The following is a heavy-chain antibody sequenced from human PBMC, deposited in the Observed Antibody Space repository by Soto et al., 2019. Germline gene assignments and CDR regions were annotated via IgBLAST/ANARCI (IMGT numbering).Heavy chain of an antibody. V-gene: IGHV3-15*01. Sequence: PGGSLRLSCAASGFTFSNAWMSWVRQAPGKGLEWVGRIKSKTYGGTTDYAAPVKGRFTISRDDSKNTLYLQMNSLKTEDTAVYYCTTHDYWGQGTLVTVSS. CDR2: IKSKTYGGTT. CDR1: GFTFSNAW. CDR3: TTHDY. J-gene: IGHJ4*02.